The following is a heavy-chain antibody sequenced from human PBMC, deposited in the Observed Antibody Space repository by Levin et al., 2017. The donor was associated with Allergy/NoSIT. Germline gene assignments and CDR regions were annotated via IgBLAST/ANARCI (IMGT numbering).Heavy chain of an antibody. CDR1: GFTFSSYA. CDR2: ISYDGSNK. V-gene: IGHV3-30-3*01. Sequence: GGSLRLSCAASGFTFSSYAMHWVRQAPGKGLEWVAVISYDGSNKYYADSVKGRFTISRDNSKNTLYLQMNSLRAEDTAVYYCARDPSAQNAFDSWGQGTMVTVSS. CDR3: ARDPSAQNAFDS. J-gene: IGHJ3*02.